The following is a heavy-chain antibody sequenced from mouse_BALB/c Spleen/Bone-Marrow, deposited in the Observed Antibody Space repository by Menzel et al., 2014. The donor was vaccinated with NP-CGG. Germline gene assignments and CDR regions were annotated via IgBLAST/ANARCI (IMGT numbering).Heavy chain of an antibody. CDR1: GYTFSDYN. Sequence: VQLKHSGPELVKPGASVKISCKASGYTFSDYNMHWVKQSHGKSLEWIGNIYPYNGGTGYNQKFKRKATLTVDNSSSTAYMELRSLTSEDSAVYHRARGWLLSWFAYWGQGTLVTVSA. CDR3: ARGWLLSWFAY. CDR2: IYPYNGGT. D-gene: IGHD2-3*01. J-gene: IGHJ3*01. V-gene: IGHV1S29*02.